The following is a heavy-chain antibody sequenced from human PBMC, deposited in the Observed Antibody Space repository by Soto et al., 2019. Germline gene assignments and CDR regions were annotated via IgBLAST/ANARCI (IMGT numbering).Heavy chain of an antibody. J-gene: IGHJ4*02. CDR1: GYTFTGYY. D-gene: IGHD3-10*01. V-gene: IGHV1-2*02. CDR3: ARDARGDEAPMDY. Sequence: QVQLVQSGAEVKKPGASVKVSCKASGYTFTGYYMHWVRQAPGQGLEWMGWINPNSGDTNYAQKFQGGVTMTRDTSISTAYMELSRLRSDDTAVYYCARDARGDEAPMDYWGQGTLVTVSS. CDR2: INPNSGDT.